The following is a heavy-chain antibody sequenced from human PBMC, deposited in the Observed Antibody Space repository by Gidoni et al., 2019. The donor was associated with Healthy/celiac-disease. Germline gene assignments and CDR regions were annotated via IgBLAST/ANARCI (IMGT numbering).Heavy chain of an antibody. CDR2: ISYDGSNK. J-gene: IGHJ4*02. V-gene: IGHV3-30*18. CDR3: AKWGRLAGFDY. CDR1: GFTFSSYG. Sequence: QVQLVESGGGVVQPGRSLRLSWAASGFTFSSYGMHWVRQAPGTGLEWVAVISYDGSNKYYADSVKGRFTISRDNSKNTLYLQMNSLRAEDTAVYYCAKWGRLAGFDYWGQGTLVTVSS. D-gene: IGHD3-16*01.